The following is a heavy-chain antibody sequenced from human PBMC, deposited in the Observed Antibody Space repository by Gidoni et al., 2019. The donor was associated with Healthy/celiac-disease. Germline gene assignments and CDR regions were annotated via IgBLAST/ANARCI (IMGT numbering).Heavy chain of an antibody. CDR3: ARAQRHDYVWGSYKSYFDY. CDR1: GGTFSSYA. J-gene: IGHJ4*02. V-gene: IGHV1-69*04. CDR2: IIPILGIA. Sequence: QVQLVQSGAEVKKPGSSVKVSCKASGGTFSSYAISWVRQAPGQGLEWMGRIIPILGIANYAQKFQGRVTITADKSTSTAYMELSSLRSEDTAVYYCARAQRHDYVWGSYKSYFDYWGQGTLVTVSS. D-gene: IGHD3-16*01.